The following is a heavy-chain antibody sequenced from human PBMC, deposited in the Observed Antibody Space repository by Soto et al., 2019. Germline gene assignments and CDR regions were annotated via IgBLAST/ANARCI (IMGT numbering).Heavy chain of an antibody. D-gene: IGHD3-10*01. CDR1: GGSFSGYQ. Sequence: QVQLQQWGAGLLKPSETLSLTCAVYGGSFSGYQWSWIRQTPGKGLEWIGGINDSGDINYNPSLKSRVTIWVDSPKKQTALRLSSVTAVDTAVYYCARGLILWFGELSRRGGYYYDMDVWGKGTTVTVSS. V-gene: IGHV4-34*01. CDR3: ARGLILWFGELSRRGGYYYDMDV. J-gene: IGHJ6*03. CDR2: INDSGDI.